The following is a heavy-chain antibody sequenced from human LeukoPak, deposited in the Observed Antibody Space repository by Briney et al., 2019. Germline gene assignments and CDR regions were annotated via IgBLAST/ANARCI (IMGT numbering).Heavy chain of an antibody. CDR2: IIPIFGIA. J-gene: IGHJ6*02. CDR1: GGTFSSYA. CDR3: ARGCGGDCYSEDYYYGMDV. Sequence: PAASVKVSCKASGGTFSSYAISWVRQAPGQGLEWMGRIIPIFGIANYAQKFQGRVTITADKSTSTAYMELSRLRSEDTAVYYCARGCGGDCYSEDYYYGMDVWGQGTTVTVSS. D-gene: IGHD2-21*02. V-gene: IGHV1-69*04.